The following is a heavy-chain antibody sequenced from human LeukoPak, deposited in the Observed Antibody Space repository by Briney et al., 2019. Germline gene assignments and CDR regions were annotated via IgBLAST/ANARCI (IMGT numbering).Heavy chain of an antibody. V-gene: IGHV3-73*01. J-gene: IGHJ6*03. CDR1: GFTFSGSA. CDR3: TRLYGDYYYYYYMDV. D-gene: IGHD3-10*01. CDR2: IRSKANSYAT. Sequence: GSLKLSCAASGFTFSGSAMHWVRQASGKGLEWVRRIRSKANSYATAYAASVKGRFTISRDDSKNTAYLQMNSLKTEDTAVYYCTRLYGDYYYYYYMDVWGKGTTVTVSS.